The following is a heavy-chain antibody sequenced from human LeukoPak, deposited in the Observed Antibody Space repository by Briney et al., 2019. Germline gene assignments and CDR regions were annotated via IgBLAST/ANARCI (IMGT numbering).Heavy chain of an antibody. Sequence: PSETLSLTCTVSGGSISSSSYYWGWIRQPPGKGLEWIGSIYYSGSTYYNPSLKSRVTISVDTSKNQFSLKLSSVTAADTAVYYCAREGGTAMVRWYFDLWGRGTLVTVSS. J-gene: IGHJ2*01. CDR2: IYYSGST. CDR3: AREGGTAMVRWYFDL. V-gene: IGHV4-39*07. CDR1: GGSISSSSYY. D-gene: IGHD5-18*01.